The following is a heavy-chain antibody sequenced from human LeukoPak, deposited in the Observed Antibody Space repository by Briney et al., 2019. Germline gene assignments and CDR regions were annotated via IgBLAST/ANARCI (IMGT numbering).Heavy chain of an antibody. CDR3: AKVGPWSGYQLLGWFDP. V-gene: IGHV3-23*01. Sequence: PGGSLRLSCAASGFTFSSYAMTWVRQAPGKGLEWVSLISVGGVSTYYAGSVKGRFTISRDNSMDTLYLQMNSLRAEDTAVYYCAKVGPWSGYQLLGWFDPWGQGTLVTVSS. J-gene: IGHJ5*02. CDR2: ISVGGVST. D-gene: IGHD2-2*01. CDR1: GFTFSSYA.